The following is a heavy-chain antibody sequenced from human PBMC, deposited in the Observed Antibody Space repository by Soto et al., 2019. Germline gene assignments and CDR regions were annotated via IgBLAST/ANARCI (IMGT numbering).Heavy chain of an antibody. CDR3: ARDSVYSYGYRSRHYGMDV. Sequence: SETLSLTCAVYGGSFSGYYWSWIRQPPGKGLEWIGEINHSGSTNYNPSLKSRVTISVDTYKNQFSLKLSPVTAADTAVYYCARDSVYSYGYRSRHYGMDVWGQGTTVTVSS. D-gene: IGHD5-18*01. V-gene: IGHV4-34*01. J-gene: IGHJ6*02. CDR2: INHSGST. CDR1: GGSFSGYY.